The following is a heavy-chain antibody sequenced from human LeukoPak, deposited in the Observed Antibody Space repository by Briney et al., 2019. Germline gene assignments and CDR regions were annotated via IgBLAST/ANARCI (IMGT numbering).Heavy chain of an antibody. D-gene: IGHD5/OR15-5a*01. CDR2: ISGPAGSW. J-gene: IGHJ4*02. CDR1: GFTFSSYA. Sequence: GGSLRLSCAASGFTFSSYAMSWVRQAPGKGLEWVSAISGPAGSWDYADSVKGRLPISRDNSKNTLFLQMNSLRAEDTAIYYCAKKVGLVSAPLYYFDVWGQGTLVTVSS. CDR3: AKKVGLVSAPLYYFDV. V-gene: IGHV3-23*01.